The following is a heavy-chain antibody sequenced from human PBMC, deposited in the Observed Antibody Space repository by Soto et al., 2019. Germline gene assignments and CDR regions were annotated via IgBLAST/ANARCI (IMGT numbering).Heavy chain of an antibody. D-gene: IGHD1-1*01. CDR2: IIPIFGTA. CDR1: GGTFSSYA. Sequence: ASVKVSCKASGGTFSSYAISWVRQAPGQGLEWMGGIIPIFGTANYAQKFQGRVTITADGSTSTAYMDLSSLRSEDTAVYYCARETQYDPNYSGMDVWGQGTTVTVSS. J-gene: IGHJ6*02. V-gene: IGHV1-69*13. CDR3: ARETQYDPNYSGMDV.